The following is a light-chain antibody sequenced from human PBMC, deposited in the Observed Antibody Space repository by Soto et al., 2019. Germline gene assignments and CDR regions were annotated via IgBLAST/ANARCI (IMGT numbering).Light chain of an antibody. J-gene: IGKJ2*01. Sequence: DIQMTQSPSTLSASVGDRVTITCRASQTISTWLAWYQQRPGKAPNLLIYKASSLESGVSSRFSGSGSGTKFTLTISNLQPEDFATYYCQHYNSYPYTFGQGTKLEIK. V-gene: IGKV1-5*03. CDR3: QHYNSYPYT. CDR2: KAS. CDR1: QTISTW.